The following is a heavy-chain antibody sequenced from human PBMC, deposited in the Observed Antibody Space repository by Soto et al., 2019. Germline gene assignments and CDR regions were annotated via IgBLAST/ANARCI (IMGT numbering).Heavy chain of an antibody. CDR3: AKDLAPGVTTCMDV. CDR1: GFTFSSYG. D-gene: IGHD4-17*01. J-gene: IGHJ6*02. Sequence: PGGSLRLSCAASGFTFSSYGMHWVRQAPGKGLGWVAVISYDGSNKYYADSVKGRFTISRDNSKNTLYLQMNSLRAEDTAVYYCAKDLAPGVTTCMDVWGQGTTVTVSS. CDR2: ISYDGSNK. V-gene: IGHV3-30*18.